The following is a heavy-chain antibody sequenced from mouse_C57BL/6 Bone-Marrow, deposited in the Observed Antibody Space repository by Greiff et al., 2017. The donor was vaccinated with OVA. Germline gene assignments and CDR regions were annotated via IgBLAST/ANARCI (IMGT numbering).Heavy chain of an antibody. V-gene: IGHV2-2*01. CDR2: IWSGGST. J-gene: IGHJ4*01. Sequence: VKLVESGPGLVQPSQSLSITCTVSGFSLTSYGVHWVRQSPGKGLEWLGVIWSGGSTDYNAAFISRLSISKDNSKSQVFFKMNSLQADDTAIYYCARNDYDVYYAMDYWGQGTSVTVSS. CDR1: GFSLTSYG. CDR3: ARNDYDVYYAMDY. D-gene: IGHD2-4*01.